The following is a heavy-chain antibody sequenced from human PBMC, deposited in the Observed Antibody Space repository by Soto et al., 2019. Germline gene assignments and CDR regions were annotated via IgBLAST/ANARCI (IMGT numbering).Heavy chain of an antibody. V-gene: IGHV4-59*08. J-gene: IGHJ6*02. Sequence: SETLSLTCTVSGGSISSYCWSWIRQPPGKGLEWIGYIYYSGSTNYNPSLKSRVTISVDTSKNQFSLKLSSVTAADTAVYYCARYSPSSSGSYYLNYYYYGMDVWGQGTTVTVSS. D-gene: IGHD1-26*01. CDR3: ARYSPSSSGSYYLNYYYYGMDV. CDR1: GGSISSYC. CDR2: IYYSGST.